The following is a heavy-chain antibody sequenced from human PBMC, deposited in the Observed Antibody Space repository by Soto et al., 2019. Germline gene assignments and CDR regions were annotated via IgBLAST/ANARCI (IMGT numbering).Heavy chain of an antibody. Sequence: GGSLRLSCAASGFTFSSYWMHWIRQAPGKGLVWVSHIHSDGSTTSYADSVKGRFTISRDNAKNTLYLQMNSLRAEDTAVYYCARAPPSYGIDVWGQGTTVTVSS. J-gene: IGHJ6*02. V-gene: IGHV3-74*01. CDR2: IHSDGSTT. CDR3: ARAPPSYGIDV. CDR1: GFTFSSYW.